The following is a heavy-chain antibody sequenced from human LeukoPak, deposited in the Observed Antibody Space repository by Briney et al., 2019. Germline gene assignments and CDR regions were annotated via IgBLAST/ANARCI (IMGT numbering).Heavy chain of an antibody. J-gene: IGHJ4*02. V-gene: IGHV4-30-4*01. CDR2: IYYSGST. D-gene: IGHD5-12*01. Sequence: SETLSLTCTVSGGSISSGDYYWSWIRQPPGKGLEWIGYIYYSGSTYYNPSLKSRVTISVDTSKNQFSLKLSSVTAADTAVYYCARVVDIVATVFDYWGQGTLVTVSS. CDR3: ARVVDIVATVFDY. CDR1: GGSISSGDYY.